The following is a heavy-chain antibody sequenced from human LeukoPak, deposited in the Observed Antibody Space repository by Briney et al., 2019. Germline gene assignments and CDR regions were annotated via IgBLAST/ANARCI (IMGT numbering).Heavy chain of an antibody. D-gene: IGHD1-7*01. CDR3: ARSLITGTTWGDWFDP. V-gene: IGHV4-61*02. CDR1: GGSISSGSYY. CDR2: IYTSGST. J-gene: IGHJ5*02. Sequence: SETLSLTCTVSGGSISSGSYYWSWIRQPAGKGLEWIGRIYTSGSTNYNPSLKSRVTISVDTPKNQFSLKLSSVTAADTAVYYCARSLITGTTWGDWFDPWGQGTLVTVSS.